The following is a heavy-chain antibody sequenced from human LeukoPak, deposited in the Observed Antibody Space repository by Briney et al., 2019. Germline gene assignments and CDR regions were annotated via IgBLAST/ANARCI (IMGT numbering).Heavy chain of an antibody. V-gene: IGHV3-23*01. CDR3: AKDLRKLRPYYFAY. CDR2: ISGSGAST. Sequence: PGWSLRLSCAASGFTFINYAMSWVRQAPGRGLEGVSAISGSGASTYYADSGKGRFTISRDNSKNTLYLQMNSLSAEDTAVYYCAKDLRKLRPYYFAYSGQAAL. CDR1: GFTFINYA. J-gene: IGHJ4*02. D-gene: IGHD1-26*01.